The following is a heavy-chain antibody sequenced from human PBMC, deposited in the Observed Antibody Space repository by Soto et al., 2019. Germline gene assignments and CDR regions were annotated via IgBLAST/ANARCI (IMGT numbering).Heavy chain of an antibody. CDR2: ISGSGGST. D-gene: IGHD2-2*01. Sequence: GGSLILSCAASGFTFGSYAMSWVRQSPGKGLEWFSAISGSGGSTYYADSVKGRFTISRDNSKNTLYLQMNSLRAEDTAVYYCAKDWGYCSSTSCPGRWFDPWGQGP. CDR1: GFTFGSYA. CDR3: AKDWGYCSSTSCPGRWFDP. V-gene: IGHV3-23*01. J-gene: IGHJ5*02.